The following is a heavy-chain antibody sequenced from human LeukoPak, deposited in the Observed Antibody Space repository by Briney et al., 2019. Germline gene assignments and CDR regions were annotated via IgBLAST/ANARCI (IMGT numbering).Heavy chain of an antibody. D-gene: IGHD3-10*01. CDR3: ARGRRDHYYGSGSYGPYYYYMDV. CDR2: INHSGST. CDR1: GGSFSGYY. V-gene: IGHV4-34*01. Sequence: SETLSLTCAVYGGSFSGYYWSWIRQPPGKGLEWIGEINHSGSTNYNPSLKSRVTISVDTSKNQFSLKLSSATAADTAVYYCARGRRDHYYGSGSYGPYYYYMDVWGKGTTVTVSS. J-gene: IGHJ6*03.